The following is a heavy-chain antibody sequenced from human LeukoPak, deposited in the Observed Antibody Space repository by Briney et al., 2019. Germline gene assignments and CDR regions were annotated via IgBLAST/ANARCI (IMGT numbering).Heavy chain of an antibody. D-gene: IGHD3-3*01. V-gene: IGHV3-23*01. Sequence: PGASLRLSCAASGFTFSSYAMSWVRQAPGKGLEWVSAISGSGGSTYYADSVKGRFTISRDDSKNTLYLQMNSLRAEDTAVYYCARQKPTNYDFWSGYWFDYWGQGTLVTVSS. J-gene: IGHJ4*02. CDR2: ISGSGGST. CDR3: ARQKPTNYDFWSGYWFDY. CDR1: GFTFSSYA.